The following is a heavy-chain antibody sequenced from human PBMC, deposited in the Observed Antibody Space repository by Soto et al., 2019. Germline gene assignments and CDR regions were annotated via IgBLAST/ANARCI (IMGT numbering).Heavy chain of an antibody. V-gene: IGHV3-74*01. Sequence: GGSLRLSCAASGFTFSSYWMHWVRQAPGKGLVWVSRINSDGSSTSYADSVKGRFTISRDNAKNTLYLQMNSLRAEDTAVYYCARGTGSSSVPDYYGMDVWGQGTTVTVSS. CDR3: ARGTGSSSVPDYYGMDV. J-gene: IGHJ6*02. CDR1: GFTFSSYW. D-gene: IGHD6-6*01. CDR2: INSDGSST.